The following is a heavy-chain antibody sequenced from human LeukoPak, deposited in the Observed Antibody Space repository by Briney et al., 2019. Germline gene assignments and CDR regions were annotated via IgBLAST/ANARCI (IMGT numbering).Heavy chain of an antibody. CDR3: ARQPPRVYYFDY. CDR2: IYYGGST. Sequence: PSETLSLICTVSGGSISSSNYYWAWIRQPPGEALEWIGSIYYGGSTYYNPSLKSRVTISVDTSKNQFSLKLSSVTAADAAVYYCARQPPRVYYFDYWGQGTLVTVSS. J-gene: IGHJ4*02. CDR1: GGSISSSNYY. V-gene: IGHV4-39*01.